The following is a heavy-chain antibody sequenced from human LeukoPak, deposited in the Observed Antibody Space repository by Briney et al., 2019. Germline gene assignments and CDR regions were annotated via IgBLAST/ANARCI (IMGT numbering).Heavy chain of an antibody. D-gene: IGHD4-17*01. CDR3: ATYGDYSDYYFDY. CDR2: IYYSGST. Sequence: PSETLSLTCTVSGASVSSGSYHWNWIRQPPGKGLEWIGNIYYSGSTNYNPSLKSRVTISVDTSKNQFSLKLSSVTAADTAVYYCATYGDYSDYYFDYWGQGTLVTVSS. V-gene: IGHV4-61*01. J-gene: IGHJ4*02. CDR1: GASVSSGSYH.